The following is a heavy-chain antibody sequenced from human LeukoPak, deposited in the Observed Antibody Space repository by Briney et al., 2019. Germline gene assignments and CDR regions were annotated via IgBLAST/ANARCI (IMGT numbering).Heavy chain of an antibody. CDR1: GFTFSSYS. D-gene: IGHD2-8*01. CDR3: ARDQWFDI. Sequence: GGSLRLSCAASGFTFSSYSINWIRQAPGKGLEWISSISSSSTYIYYADSVKGRFTISRDNAKNSLYLQMNSLRAEDTAVYYCARDQWFDIWGQGTMVTVSS. J-gene: IGHJ3*02. CDR2: ISSSSTYI. V-gene: IGHV3-21*01.